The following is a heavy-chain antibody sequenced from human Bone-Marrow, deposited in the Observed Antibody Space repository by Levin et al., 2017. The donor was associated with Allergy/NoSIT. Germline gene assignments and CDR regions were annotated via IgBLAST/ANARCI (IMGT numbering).Heavy chain of an antibody. V-gene: IGHV7-4-1*02. CDR2: INIHTGNP. J-gene: IGHJ3*02. CDR1: GYSFTHYA. CDR3: ARELPYFSASGSSRPPLDAFEI. Sequence: ASVKVSCKASGYSFTHYAINWVRQAPGQGLEWMGWINIHTGNPTYVQAFTGRFVFSFDTSVSTAYLQISSLKAEDTAVYYCARELPYFSASGSSRPPLDAFEIWGQGTRVTVSS. D-gene: IGHD3-16*02.